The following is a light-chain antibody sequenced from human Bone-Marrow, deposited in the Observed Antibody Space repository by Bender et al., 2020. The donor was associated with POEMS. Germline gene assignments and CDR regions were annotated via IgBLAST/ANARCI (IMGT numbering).Light chain of an antibody. Sequence: SSQLTQPPSLSVSPGQTARITCSADALSKQHAYWYQQRPGQAPLLVIYKDSERPSGIPERFSGSSSGTTATLTISGVQAEDEADYYCQSADSTGDSYVFGIGTKVTVL. J-gene: IGLJ1*01. CDR1: ALSKQH. CDR2: KDS. V-gene: IGLV3-25*03. CDR3: QSADSTGDSYV.